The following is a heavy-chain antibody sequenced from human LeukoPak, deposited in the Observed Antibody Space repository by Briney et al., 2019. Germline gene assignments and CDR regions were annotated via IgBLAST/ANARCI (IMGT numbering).Heavy chain of an antibody. CDR3: ARRSLGVHCGLLG. CDR2: INPNSGGT. CDR1: GYTFTGYY. V-gene: IGHV1-2*02. Sequence: ASVKVSCKASGYTFTGYYMHWVRQAPGQGLEWMGWINPNSGGTNYAQKFQGRVTMTRDTSINTAYMELNSLRSDDTAVYYCARRSLGVHCGLLGWGQGTTVTVSS. J-gene: IGHJ6*02. D-gene: IGHD2-15*01.